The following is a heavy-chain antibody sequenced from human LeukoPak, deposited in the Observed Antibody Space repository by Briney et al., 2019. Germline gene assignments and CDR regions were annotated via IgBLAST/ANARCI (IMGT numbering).Heavy chain of an antibody. Sequence: GGSLRLSCAASGFTFSSYSMNWVRQAPGKGLEWVSSISSSSSYIYYADSVKGRFTISRDNAKNSLYLQMNSLRAEDTAVCYCARDSTRLYYYDSSGSDSYYYGMDVWGQGTTVTVSS. CDR2: ISSSSSYI. CDR3: ARDSTRLYYYDSSGSDSYYYGMDV. J-gene: IGHJ6*02. V-gene: IGHV3-21*01. CDR1: GFTFSSYS. D-gene: IGHD3-22*01.